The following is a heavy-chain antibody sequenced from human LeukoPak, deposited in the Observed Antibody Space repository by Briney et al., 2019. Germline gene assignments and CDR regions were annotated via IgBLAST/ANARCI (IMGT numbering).Heavy chain of an antibody. CDR3: ARYRSNFPLPFDY. J-gene: IGHJ4*02. CDR1: VESFNGYY. V-gene: IGHV4-34*01. D-gene: IGHD4-11*01. CDR2: INHSGST. Sequence: SEPLSLPCALYVESFNGYYGSWIREPPGKGREWIGEINHSGSTNYNPSLKSRVTISVDTSKNQISLKLSSVTAADTAVYYCARYRSNFPLPFDYWGQGTLVTVSS.